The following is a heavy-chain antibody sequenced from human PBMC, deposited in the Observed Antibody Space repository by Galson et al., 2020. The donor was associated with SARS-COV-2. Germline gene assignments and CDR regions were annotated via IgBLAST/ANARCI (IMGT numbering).Heavy chain of an antibody. J-gene: IGHJ2*01. CDR2: VYPSRNT. D-gene: IGHD3-22*01. Sequence: SETMSLTCTVYAYSVSTTNYWGWVRQHPGRGLEWLGSVYPSRNTYYNPSLKSRVTLSVDTSKNQFSLRPDSVTSADTALYYCARQGVNMIVLVTVPGWYFDLWGRGTLVTVSS. CDR3: ARQGVNMIVLVTVPGWYFDL. CDR1: AYSVSTTNY. V-gene: IGHV4-38-2*02.